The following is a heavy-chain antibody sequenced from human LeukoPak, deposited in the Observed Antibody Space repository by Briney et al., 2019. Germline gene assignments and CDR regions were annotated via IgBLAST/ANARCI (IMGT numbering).Heavy chain of an antibody. CDR2: IIPILGIA. V-gene: IGHV1-69*04. Sequence: SVKVSCKASGGTFSSYAISWVRQAPGQGLEWMGRIIPILGIANYAQKFQGRVTITADKSTSPAYMELSSLRSEDTAVYYCARDWAKYCGGDCYPGAYWGQGTLVTVSS. D-gene: IGHD2-21*02. CDR1: GGTFSSYA. CDR3: ARDWAKYCGGDCYPGAY. J-gene: IGHJ4*02.